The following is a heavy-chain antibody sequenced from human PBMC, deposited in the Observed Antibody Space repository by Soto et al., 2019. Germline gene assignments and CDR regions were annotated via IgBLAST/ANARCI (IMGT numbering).Heavy chain of an antibody. J-gene: IGHJ3*02. CDR1: GGSFSGYY. Sequence: SETLSLTCAVYGGSFSGYYWSWIRQPPGKGLEWIGEINHSGSTNYNPSLKSRVTISVDTSKNQFSLKLSSVTAADTAVYYCARQWGFHDLAAFDIWGQGTMVTVSS. V-gene: IGHV4-34*01. CDR2: INHSGST. D-gene: IGHD7-27*01. CDR3: ARQWGFHDLAAFDI.